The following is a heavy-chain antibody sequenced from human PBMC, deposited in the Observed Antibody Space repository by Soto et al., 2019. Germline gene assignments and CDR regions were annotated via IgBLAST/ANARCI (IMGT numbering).Heavy chain of an antibody. CDR1: CYTFTSYG. J-gene: IGHJ6*03. V-gene: IGHV1-18*01. CDR2: ISAYNGNT. CDR3: ARDKDDILTGYYNVNCYYMDV. Sequence: GASVKVSCKSSCYTFTSYGISLLRHAPGQWLECILWISAYNGNTNYAQKLQGRVTMTTDTSTSTAYMELRSLRSDDTAVYYCARDKDDILTGYYNVNCYYMDVWGKGTTVTVSS. D-gene: IGHD3-9*01.